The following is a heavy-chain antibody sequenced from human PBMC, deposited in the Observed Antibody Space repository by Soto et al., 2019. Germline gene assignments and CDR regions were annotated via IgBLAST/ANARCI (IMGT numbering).Heavy chain of an antibody. Sequence: SETLSLTCTVSGYSISTNNYYWGWIRQPPGKGLEWIGSIHFLGDTYYTPPLKSRVTISVDTSKNQFSLKLSSVTAADTAVYYCARGQLGYCSSTSCYSGMDYWGQGTLVTVSS. V-gene: IGHV4-39*07. D-gene: IGHD2-2*03. CDR1: GYSISTNNYY. CDR2: IHFLGDT. J-gene: IGHJ4*02. CDR3: ARGQLGYCSSTSCYSGMDY.